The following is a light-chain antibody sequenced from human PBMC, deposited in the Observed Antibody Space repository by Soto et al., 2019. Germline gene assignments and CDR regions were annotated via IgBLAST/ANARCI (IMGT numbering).Light chain of an antibody. J-gene: IGKJ1*01. V-gene: IGKV3-11*01. CDR1: QSINIY. CDR2: DAS. CDR3: QQRSNWPP. Sequence: EIVLTQSPATLSLSPGERATLSCRASQSINIYLAWYQQKPGQAPRLLIYDASTRATGIPARFSGSGSGTDFTLTISSLEPEDFALYSCQQRSNWPPFGQGTKVEI.